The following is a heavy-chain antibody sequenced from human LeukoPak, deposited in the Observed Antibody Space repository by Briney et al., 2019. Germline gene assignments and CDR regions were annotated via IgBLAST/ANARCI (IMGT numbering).Heavy chain of an antibody. CDR1: GFTFSNAW. D-gene: IGHD3-3*01. V-gene: IGHV3-15*01. J-gene: IGHJ4*02. CDR2: IKSKTDGGTT. CDR3: TATYYDFWSGEFDY. Sequence: GGSLRLSCAASGFTFSNAWMSWVRQAPGKGLEWVGRIKSKTDGGTTDYAAPVKGRSTISRDDSKNTLYLQMNSLKTEDTAVYYCTATYYDFWSGEFDYWGQGTLVTVSS.